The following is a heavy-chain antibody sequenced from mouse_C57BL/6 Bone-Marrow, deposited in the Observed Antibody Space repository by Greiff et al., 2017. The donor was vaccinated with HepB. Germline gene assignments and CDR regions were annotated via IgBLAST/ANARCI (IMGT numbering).Heavy chain of an antibody. V-gene: IGHV1-61*01. D-gene: IGHD2-1*01. CDR2: IYPSDSET. Sequence: QVQLQPGAELVRPGSSVKLSCKASGYTFTSYWMDWVKQRPGQGLEWIGNIYPSDSETHYNQKFKDKATLTVDKSSSTAYMQLSSLTSEDSAVYYCARAPYGNYLYYFDYWGQGTTLTVSS. J-gene: IGHJ2*01. CDR3: ARAPYGNYLYYFDY. CDR1: GYTFTSYW.